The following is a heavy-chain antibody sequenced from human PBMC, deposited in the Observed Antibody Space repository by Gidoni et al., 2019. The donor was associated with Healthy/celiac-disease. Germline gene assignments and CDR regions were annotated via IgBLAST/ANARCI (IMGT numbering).Heavy chain of an antibody. CDR3: ARVFSCGGDCYSSWYFDL. Sequence: EVQRVESGGGWIQPGGALRLSCAASGFTVRSNYMSWVRQAPGKGLEWVSVIYSGGSTYYADSVKVRFTISRDTSKNTLYLQMNSLRAEDTAVYYCARVFSCGGDCYSSWYFDLWGRGTLVTVSS. D-gene: IGHD2-21*02. J-gene: IGHJ2*01. CDR1: GFTVRSNY. V-gene: IGHV3-53*01. CDR2: IYSGGST.